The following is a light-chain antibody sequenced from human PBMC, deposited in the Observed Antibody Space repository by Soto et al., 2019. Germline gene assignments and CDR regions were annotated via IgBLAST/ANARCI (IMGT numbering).Light chain of an antibody. V-gene: IGLV2-14*01. Sequence: QSALTQPASVSGSPGQSITISCTGTSSDVGGHKYVSWYQQHPDKAPKVLIFEVSNRPSGISNRFSGSKSGNTASLTISGLQAEDEADYYCQSYDSSLSGSVFGGGTKLTVL. J-gene: IGLJ2*01. CDR3: QSYDSSLSGSV. CDR2: EVS. CDR1: SSDVGGHKY.